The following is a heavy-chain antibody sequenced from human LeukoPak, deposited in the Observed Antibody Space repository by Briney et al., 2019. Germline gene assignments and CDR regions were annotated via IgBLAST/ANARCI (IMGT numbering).Heavy chain of an antibody. D-gene: IGHD3-22*01. J-gene: IGHJ4*02. V-gene: IGHV4-59*01. CDR2: INYSGST. CDR1: GGSTRGYY. CDR3: ARDSSGYRRGSFDY. Sequence: SETLSLTCTVSGGSTRGYYWSWIRQSPGKGLEWIGYINYSGSTNYNPSLKSRVTISVDTSKNQFSLKLTSVTAADTAVYYCARDSSGYRRGSFDYWGQGTLVAVSS.